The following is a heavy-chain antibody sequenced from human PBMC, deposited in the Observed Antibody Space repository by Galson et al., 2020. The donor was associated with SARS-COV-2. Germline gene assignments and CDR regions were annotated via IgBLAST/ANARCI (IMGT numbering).Heavy chain of an antibody. CDR3: ARAAQTYYDFWSGYYNAPHFDY. CDR1: GGSISSYY. J-gene: IGHJ4*02. D-gene: IGHD3-3*01. V-gene: IGHV4-59*01. Sequence: SETLSLTCTVSGGSISSYYWSWIRQPPGKGLEWIGYTYYSGSTNYNPSLKSRVTISVDTSKNQFSLKLSSVTAADTAVYYCARAAQTYYDFWSGYYNAPHFDYWGQGTLVTVSS. CDR2: TYYSGST.